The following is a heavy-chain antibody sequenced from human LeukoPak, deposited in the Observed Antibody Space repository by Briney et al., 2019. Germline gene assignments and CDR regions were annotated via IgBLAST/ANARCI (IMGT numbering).Heavy chain of an antibody. D-gene: IGHD2-2*01. CDR1: GFTFGDYA. V-gene: IGHV3-49*04. J-gene: IGHJ5*02. CDR3: TRGPYPLGYCSSTGCYP. CDR2: IRSKAYGGTT. Sequence: GRSLRLSCTASGFTFGDYAMSWVRQAPGKGLEWVGFIRSKAYGGTTEYAASVKGRFTISRDDSKSIAYLQMNSLKTGDTAVYYCTRGPYPLGYCSSTGCYPWGQGTLVTVSS.